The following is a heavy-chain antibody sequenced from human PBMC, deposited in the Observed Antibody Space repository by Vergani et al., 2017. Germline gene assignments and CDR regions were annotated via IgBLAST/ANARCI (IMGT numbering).Heavy chain of an antibody. V-gene: IGHV1-69*02. Sequence: QVQLVQSGAEVKKPGSSVKVSCKASGGTFSSYTISWVRQAPGQGLEWMGRIIPILGIANYAQKFQGRVTITADKSTSTAYMELSSLRSEDTAVYYCAKIRDEYFYWGGMDVWGQGTTVTVSS. CDR3: AKIRDEYFYWGGMDV. J-gene: IGHJ6*02. CDR1: GGTFSSYT. D-gene: IGHD2/OR15-2a*01. CDR2: IIPILGIA.